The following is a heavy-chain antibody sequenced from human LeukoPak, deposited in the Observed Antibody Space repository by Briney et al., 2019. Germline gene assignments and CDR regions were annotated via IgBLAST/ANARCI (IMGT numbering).Heavy chain of an antibody. J-gene: IGHJ4*02. CDR1: GGPVSSGSYY. V-gene: IGHV4-61*01. CDR3: ARIKAGWLVLDY. Sequence: PSETLSLPCTVSGGPVSSGSYYWRWIRQPPGEGLEWIGYIYYSGSTYYNRSLLSRVTISVDTSKNQFSLKLSSVTVADTAVYYCARIKAGWLVLDYWGQGTLVTVSS. D-gene: IGHD6-19*01. CDR2: IYYSGST.